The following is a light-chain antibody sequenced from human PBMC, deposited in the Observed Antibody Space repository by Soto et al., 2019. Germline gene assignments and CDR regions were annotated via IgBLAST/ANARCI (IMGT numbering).Light chain of an antibody. Sequence: QSALTQPASVSGSPGQSITISCTGTSSDVGYYNYVSWYQQHPGKAPKLMIFEVNNRPSGVSNRFSGSKSGDTASLTISGLQAEDEADYYCSSYTSSITYVFGTGTKRTVL. CDR3: SSYTSSITYV. J-gene: IGLJ1*01. CDR2: EVN. V-gene: IGLV2-14*01. CDR1: SSDVGYYNY.